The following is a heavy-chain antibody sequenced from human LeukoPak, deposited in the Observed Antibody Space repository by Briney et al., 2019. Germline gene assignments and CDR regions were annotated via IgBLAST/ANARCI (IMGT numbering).Heavy chain of an antibody. CDR1: GESFSGYY. CDR3: ARRYPSVRGVNLRPQEVRKYYFDY. J-gene: IGHJ4*02. CDR2: ISHSGST. V-gene: IGHV4-34*01. D-gene: IGHD3-10*01. Sequence: SETLSLTCAVYGESFSGYYWSWLRQPPGKGLEWIGDISHSGSTNYNPSLKSRVTMSVDTSKKDFSLNLSSVTAADTAVYYCARRYPSVRGVNLRPQEVRKYYFDYWGQGNLVTVSS.